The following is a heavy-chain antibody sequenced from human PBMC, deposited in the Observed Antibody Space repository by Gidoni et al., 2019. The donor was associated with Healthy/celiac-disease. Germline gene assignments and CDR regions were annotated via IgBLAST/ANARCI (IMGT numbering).Heavy chain of an antibody. Sequence: EVQLVESGGGLVKPGGSLRLSCAASGFTFSSYSMNWVRQAPGKGLEWVSSISSSSIYIYYADSVKGRFTISRDNAKNSLYLQMNSLRAEDTAVYYCARDTPGTTLSYYYYGMDVWGQGTTVTVSS. J-gene: IGHJ6*02. CDR3: ARDTPGTTLSYYYYGMDV. D-gene: IGHD1-7*01. V-gene: IGHV3-21*01. CDR1: GFTFSSYS. CDR2: ISSSSIYI.